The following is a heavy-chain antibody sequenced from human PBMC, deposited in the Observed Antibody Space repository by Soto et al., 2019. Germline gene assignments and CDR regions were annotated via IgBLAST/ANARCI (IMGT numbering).Heavy chain of an antibody. CDR1: GFTFSSSS. J-gene: IGHJ3*01. D-gene: IGHD3-16*01. Sequence: EVQLVESGGGLVKPGGSLRLSCTASGFTFSSSSMHWVRQAPGKGLEWVSSISATSSSTDFADSVTGRFTISRDNVNDSGFLQMGSLRAEDTGIYYCARYDAFKGFDLWGRGTKVIVSS. CDR3: ARYDAFKGFDL. CDR2: ISATSSST. V-gene: IGHV3-21*01.